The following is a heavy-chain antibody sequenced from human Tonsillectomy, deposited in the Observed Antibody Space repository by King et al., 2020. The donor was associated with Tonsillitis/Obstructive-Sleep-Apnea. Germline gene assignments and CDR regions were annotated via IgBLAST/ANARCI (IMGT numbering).Heavy chain of an antibody. V-gene: IGHV4-59*08. CDR3: ARAPQDYDYDRGDAFDI. CDR2: IYYSGST. J-gene: IGHJ3*02. Sequence: WIRQPPGKGLEWIGYIYYSGSTNSNPSLKSRVTISVDTSKNQFSLKLSSVTAAVTAVYYCARAPQDYDYDRGDAFDIWGQGTMVPVSS. D-gene: IGHD3-22*01.